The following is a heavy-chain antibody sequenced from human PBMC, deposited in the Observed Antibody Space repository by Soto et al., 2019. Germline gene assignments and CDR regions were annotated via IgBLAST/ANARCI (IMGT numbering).Heavy chain of an antibody. CDR3: ASSTETIVVVPAAIQDADFDY. V-gene: IGHV1-2*02. CDR2: INPNSGGT. CDR1: GYTFTGYY. J-gene: IGHJ4*02. D-gene: IGHD2-2*02. Sequence: GASVKVSFKASGYTFTGYYMHWVRQAPGQGLEWMGWINPNSGGTNYAQKFQGRVTMTRDTSISTAYMELSRLRSDDTAVYYCASSTETIVVVPAAIQDADFDYWGQGTLVTVSS.